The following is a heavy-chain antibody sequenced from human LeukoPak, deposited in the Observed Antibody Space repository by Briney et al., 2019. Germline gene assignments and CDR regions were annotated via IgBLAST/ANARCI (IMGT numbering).Heavy chain of an antibody. Sequence: GASVKVSCKASGYTFTSYGIIWVRQAPGQGLEWMGWISAYNGNTNYAQKLQGRVTMTTDTSTSTAYMELRSLRSDDTAVYYCARDYEEEGIAVAVNAHGYWGQGTLVTVSS. CDR3: ARDYEEEGIAVAVNAHGY. D-gene: IGHD6-19*01. CDR2: ISAYNGNT. CDR1: GYTFTSYG. V-gene: IGHV1-18*01. J-gene: IGHJ4*02.